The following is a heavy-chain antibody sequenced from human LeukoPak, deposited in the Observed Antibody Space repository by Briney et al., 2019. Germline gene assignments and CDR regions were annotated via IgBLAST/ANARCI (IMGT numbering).Heavy chain of an antibody. J-gene: IGHJ6*03. V-gene: IGHV4-39*07. CDR1: GGSINSNLDY. CDR2: LYYSGTT. Sequence: PSGTLSLTYTVSGGSINSNLDYRGWLRQPPGKGLDWIGSLYYSGTTYYNPSLESRVTISVDTSKNQFSLKLSSVTAADTAVYYCARFIVVVPAAMGDYMDVWGKGTTVTVSS. D-gene: IGHD2-2*01. CDR3: ARFIVVVPAAMGDYMDV.